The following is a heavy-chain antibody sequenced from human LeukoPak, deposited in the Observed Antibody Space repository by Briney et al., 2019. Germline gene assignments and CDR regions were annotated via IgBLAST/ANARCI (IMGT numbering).Heavy chain of an antibody. CDR3: ARDNVTYYYDSSGYPPRVHYYYYGMDV. V-gene: IGHV4-59*01. J-gene: IGHJ6*02. CDR2: IYYSGST. D-gene: IGHD3-22*01. Sequence: PSETLSLTCAVYGGSFSGYYWSWIRQPPGKGLEWIGYIYYSGSTNYNPSLKSRVTISVDTSKNQFSLKLSSVTAADTAVYYCARDNVTYYYDSSGYPPRVHYYYYGMDVWGQGTTVTVSS. CDR1: GGSFSGYY.